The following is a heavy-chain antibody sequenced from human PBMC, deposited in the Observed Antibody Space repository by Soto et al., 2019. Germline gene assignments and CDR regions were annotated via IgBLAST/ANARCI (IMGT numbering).Heavy chain of an antibody. CDR2: ISYDGSNK. CDR1: VFTFSSYG. V-gene: IGHV3-30*18. Sequence: GGSLRLSCAASVFTFSSYGMHWVSQAPGKGLEGVVVISYDGSNKYYADSVKGRFTISRDNSKNTLYLQMNSLRAEDTAVYYCAKDLNGHYDYYGMDVWAQGATVTVAS. J-gene: IGHJ6*02. CDR3: AKDLNGHYDYYGMDV. D-gene: IGHD1-1*01.